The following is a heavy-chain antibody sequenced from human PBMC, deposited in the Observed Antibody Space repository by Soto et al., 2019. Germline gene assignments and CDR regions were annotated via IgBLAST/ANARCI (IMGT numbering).Heavy chain of an antibody. V-gene: IGHV3-23*01. CDR3: AKARKWLQLQH. CDR1: GFTFSSYA. D-gene: IGHD5-12*01. J-gene: IGHJ1*01. Sequence: GGSLRLSCAASGFTFSSYAMSWVRQAPGKGLEWVSAISGSGGSTYYVDSVKGRFTISRDNSKNTLYLQMNSLRAEDTAVYYCAKARKWLQLQHWGQGTLDTVSS. CDR2: ISGSGGST.